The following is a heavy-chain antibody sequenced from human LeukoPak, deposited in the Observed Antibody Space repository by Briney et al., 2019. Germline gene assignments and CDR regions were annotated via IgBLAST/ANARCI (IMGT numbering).Heavy chain of an antibody. CDR3: ARLGWELLQGYHY. D-gene: IGHD1-26*01. Sequence: SETLSLTCTGSGGSISSSSYYWGWIRQPPGQRLEWIGSIYYSGSTYYNPSLKSRVTISVDTSKNQFSLKLSSVTAADTAVYYCARLGWELLQGYHYWGQGTLVTVSS. J-gene: IGHJ4*02. V-gene: IGHV4-39*01. CDR2: IYYSGST. CDR1: GGSISSSSYY.